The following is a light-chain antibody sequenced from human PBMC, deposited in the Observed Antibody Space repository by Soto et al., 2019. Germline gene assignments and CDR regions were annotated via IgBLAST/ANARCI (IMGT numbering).Light chain of an antibody. Sequence: DIQMTQSPSSLSASVGDRVTITCRSSQVIISYVSWYQQKPGKAPKLLIYDASNLETGVPSRFSGSGSGTEFTFTISSLQPEDIATYFCQQFDDVPLSFGPGTTLEIK. CDR2: DAS. CDR1: QVIISY. V-gene: IGKV1-33*01. CDR3: QQFDDVPLS. J-gene: IGKJ2*01.